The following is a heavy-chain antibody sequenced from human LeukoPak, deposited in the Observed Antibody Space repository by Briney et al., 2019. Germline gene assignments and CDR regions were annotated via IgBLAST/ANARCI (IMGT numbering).Heavy chain of an antibody. CDR2: ISAYNGNT. Sequence: ASVKVSCKASGYTFTSYGISWVRQAPGQGLEWMGWISAYNGNTNYAQRLQGGVTMTTDTSTTTAYMELRSLRSDDTAVYYCARVKYCGGDCYYYMDVWGKGTTVTVSS. D-gene: IGHD2-21*01. CDR3: ARVKYCGGDCYYYMDV. V-gene: IGHV1-18*01. CDR1: GYTFTSYG. J-gene: IGHJ6*03.